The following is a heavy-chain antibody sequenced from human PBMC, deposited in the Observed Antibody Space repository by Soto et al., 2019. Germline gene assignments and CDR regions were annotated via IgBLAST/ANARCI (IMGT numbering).Heavy chain of an antibody. V-gene: IGHV4-4*02. CDR2: IYHSGST. J-gene: IGHJ4*02. CDR1: GGSISSSNW. Sequence: QVQLQESGPGLVKPSGTLSLTCAVSGGSISSSNWWSWVRQPPGKGLEWIGEIYHSGSTNYNPSLKSRVTISVDKSKNQFSLKLSSVTAADTSVYYCARGRTYYYDSSGYYWDYWGQGTLVTVSS. CDR3: ARGRTYYYDSSGYYWDY. D-gene: IGHD3-22*01.